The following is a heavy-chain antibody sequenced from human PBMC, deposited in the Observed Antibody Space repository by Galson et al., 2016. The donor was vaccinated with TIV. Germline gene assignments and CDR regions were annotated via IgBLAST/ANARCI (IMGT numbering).Heavy chain of an antibody. J-gene: IGHJ4*02. Sequence: SVKVSCKASGYTFSHYYMHWVRQAPGEGLEWMGIINPDGGDTTYAQHFQGRLTMTRDTSTSTVYMELSSLRSEDTAVYYCARTQSCGGDCYYFDYWGQGALVTVSS. CDR3: ARTQSCGGDCYYFDY. CDR2: INPDGGDT. D-gene: IGHD2-21*02. V-gene: IGHV1-46*01. CDR1: GYTFSHYY.